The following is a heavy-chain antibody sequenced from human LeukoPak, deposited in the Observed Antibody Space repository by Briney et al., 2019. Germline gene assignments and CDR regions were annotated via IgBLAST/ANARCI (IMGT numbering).Heavy chain of an antibody. Sequence: GGSLRLSCAASGFTFSSYAMTWVRQAPGKGLEWVSGIIDTGGATYYADSVKGRFTISRDNSKNTLFLQMNSLRAEDTAVYYCAKFNGHPTTNYYMDVWGEGTTVTVSS. J-gene: IGHJ6*04. CDR2: IIDTGGAT. CDR1: GFTFSSYA. CDR3: AKFNGHPTTNYYMDV. V-gene: IGHV3-23*01. D-gene: IGHD3-10*01.